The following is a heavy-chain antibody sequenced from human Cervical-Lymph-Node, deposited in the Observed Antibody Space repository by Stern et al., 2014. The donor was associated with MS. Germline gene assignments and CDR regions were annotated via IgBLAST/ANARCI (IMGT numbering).Heavy chain of an antibody. CDR1: GFTFSSYG. CDR2: ISDDGNHK. CDR3: ARDYEDTSMLFDH. J-gene: IGHJ4*02. D-gene: IGHD2-8*01. Sequence: VQLVQSGGAVVQPGRSLRLSCAASGFTFSSYGMHWVRQAPGKGLEWVTGISDDGNHKYYAASVKGRFTISRDNSKNTLHLQMNSVTPDDTAIYYCARDYEDTSMLFDHWGQGTLVTVSS. V-gene: IGHV3-30*03.